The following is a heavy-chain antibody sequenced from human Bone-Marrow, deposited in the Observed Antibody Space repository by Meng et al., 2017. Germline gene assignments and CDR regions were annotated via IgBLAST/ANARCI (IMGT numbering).Heavy chain of an antibody. CDR2: INGDGRST. CDR1: GCIFSNYW. V-gene: IGHV3-74*01. J-gene: IGHJ4*02. Sequence: GESLKISCPAPGCIFSNYWMHWVRQAPGKGLVWVSRINGDGRSTSYADSVKGRFTISRDNAKNTVYLHMNSLRAEDTGVYYCARVGCSSTSCYGEFDYWGQGTLVTVSS. D-gene: IGHD2-2*01. CDR3: ARVGCSSTSCYGEFDY.